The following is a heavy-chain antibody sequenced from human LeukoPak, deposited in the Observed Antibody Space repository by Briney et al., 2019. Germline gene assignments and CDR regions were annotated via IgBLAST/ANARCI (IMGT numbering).Heavy chain of an antibody. D-gene: IGHD2-8*01. J-gene: IGHJ5*02. CDR3: ARDPRAYAGSDTGWFDP. Sequence: SETLSLTCAVYGGSFSGYYWSWIRQPPGKGLEWIGEINHSGSTNYNPSLKSRVTISVDTSKNQFSLKLSSVTAADTAVYYCARDPRAYAGSDTGWFDPWGQGTLVTVSS. CDR2: INHSGST. V-gene: IGHV4-34*01. CDR1: GGSFSGYY.